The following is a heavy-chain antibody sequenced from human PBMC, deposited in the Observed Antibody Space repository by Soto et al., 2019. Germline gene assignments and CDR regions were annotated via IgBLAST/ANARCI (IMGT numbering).Heavy chain of an antibody. CDR1: GFVFISYG. V-gene: IGHV3-30*18. J-gene: IGHJ4*02. CDR3: AKDQHYYGSGSLGYEDY. D-gene: IGHD3-10*01. Sequence: GGSLRLSCAASGFVFISYGMHCVRQARGKGLEWVAVISYDGSNKYYADSVKGRFTISRDNSKNTLYLQMNSLRAEDTAVYYCAKDQHYYGSGSLGYEDYWGQGTLVTVSS. CDR2: ISYDGSNK.